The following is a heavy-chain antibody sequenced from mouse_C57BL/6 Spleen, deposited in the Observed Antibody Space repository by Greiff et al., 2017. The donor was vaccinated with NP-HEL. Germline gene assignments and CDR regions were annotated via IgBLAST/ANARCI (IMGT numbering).Heavy chain of an antibody. CDR3: ASRIYYGNYWFAY. CDR2: IYPSDSKT. D-gene: IGHD2-1*01. Sequence: VQLQQPGAELVRPGSSVKLSCKASGYTFTSYWMDWVKQRPGQGLEWIGNIYPSDSKTHYNQKFKDKATLTVDKSSSTAYMQLSSLTSEDSAVYYCASRIYYGNYWFAYWGQGTLVTVSA. V-gene: IGHV1-61*01. J-gene: IGHJ3*01. CDR1: GYTFTSYW.